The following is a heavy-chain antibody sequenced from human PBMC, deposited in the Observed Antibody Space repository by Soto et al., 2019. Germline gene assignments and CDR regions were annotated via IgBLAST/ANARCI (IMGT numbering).Heavy chain of an antibody. CDR1: GGSYTSYA. CDR2: INAGNGNT. Sequence: GTSVKVSCKASGGSYTSYAMHWVRQAPGQRLEWMGWINAGNGNTKYSQKFQGRVTITRDTSASTAYMEVSSLRSEDTAVYYCARGASPLIDYWGQGTLVTVS. CDR3: ARGASPLIDY. J-gene: IGHJ4*02. V-gene: IGHV1-3*01. D-gene: IGHD1-26*01.